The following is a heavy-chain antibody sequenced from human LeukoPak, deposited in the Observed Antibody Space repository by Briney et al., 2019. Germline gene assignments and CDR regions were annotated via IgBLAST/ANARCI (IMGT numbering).Heavy chain of an antibody. D-gene: IGHD2-2*01. J-gene: IGHJ4*02. CDR3: AREGAAANLDY. CDR1: GFTFSSYS. CDR2: ISYDGSNK. Sequence: GSLRLSCAASGFTFSSYSMNWVRQAPGKGLEWVAVISYDGSNKYYADSVKGRFTISRDNSKNTLYLQMNSLRAEDTAVYYCAREGAAANLDYWGQGTLVTVSS. V-gene: IGHV3-30*03.